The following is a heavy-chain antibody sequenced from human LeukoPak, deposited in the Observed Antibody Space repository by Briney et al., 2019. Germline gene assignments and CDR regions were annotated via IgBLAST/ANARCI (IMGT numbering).Heavy chain of an antibody. CDR2: INPNSGGT. J-gene: IGHJ4*02. CDR1: ASTFTGYY. V-gene: IGHV1-2*02. D-gene: IGHD3-22*01. CDR3: ARHYSGDSSAFYDF. Sequence: ASVTITFSSSASTFTGYYLHRVRQAPAQGLELVGWINPNSGGTDYAQKFQGRVTMTRDTSISTTYMELSRLRSDDTAVCYCARHYSGDSSAFYDFWGQGTLVTVSS.